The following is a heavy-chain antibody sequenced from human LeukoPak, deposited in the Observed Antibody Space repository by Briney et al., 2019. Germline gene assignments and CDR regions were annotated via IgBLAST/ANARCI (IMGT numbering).Heavy chain of an antibody. CDR1: GGSFSGFY. D-gene: IGHD5-12*01. CDR2: IFPGGRI. J-gene: IGHJ4*02. CDR3: ARCLGEGYPDH. V-gene: IGHV4-34*12. Sequence: PSETLSLTCAVHGGSFSGFYWTWMRQPPGKGPEWIGEIFPGGRITYNPSLQSRVTISGDTSKIQFALKVSSVTAADTAVYYCARCLGEGYPDHWGQGTMVTVSP.